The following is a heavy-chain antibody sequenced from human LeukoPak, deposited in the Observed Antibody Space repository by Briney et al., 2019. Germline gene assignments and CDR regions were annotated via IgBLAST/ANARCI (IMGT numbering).Heavy chain of an antibody. CDR3: ARHPGNFLEARPYYYMDV. CDR1: GGSISSSSYY. V-gene: IGHV4-39*01. Sequence: PSETLSLTCTVSGGSISSSSYYWGWIRQPPGKGLEWIGSTYYSGSTYYNPSLKSRVTISVDTSKNQFSLKLSSVTAADTAVYYCARHPGNFLEARPYYYMDVWGKGTTVTVSS. J-gene: IGHJ6*03. CDR2: TYYSGST. D-gene: IGHD2/OR15-2a*01.